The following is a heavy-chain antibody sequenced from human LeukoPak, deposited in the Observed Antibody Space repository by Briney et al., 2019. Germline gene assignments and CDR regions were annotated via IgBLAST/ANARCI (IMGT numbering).Heavy chain of an antibody. Sequence: SETLSLTCTVSGGSISSGGYYWSWIRQHPGKGLEWIGYIYYSGSTYYNPSLKSRVTISVDTSKNQFSLKLSSVTAADTAVYYCARYSSSFSEFDYWGQGTLVTDSS. J-gene: IGHJ4*02. CDR2: IYYSGST. D-gene: IGHD6-6*01. CDR1: GGSISSGGYY. V-gene: IGHV4-31*03. CDR3: ARYSSSFSEFDY.